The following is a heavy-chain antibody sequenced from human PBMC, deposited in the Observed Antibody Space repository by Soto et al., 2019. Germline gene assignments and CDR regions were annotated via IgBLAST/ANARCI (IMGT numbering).Heavy chain of an antibody. D-gene: IGHD1-1*01. CDR3: AKRATGTYFEY. CDR2: ISGSGDST. J-gene: IGHJ4*02. CDR1: GFTFSSYA. V-gene: IGHV3-23*01. Sequence: GGSLRLSCAASGFTFSSYAMSWVRQAPGKGLEWVSVISGSGDSTYYADSVKGRFTISRDNSKNTLYLQMNSLRAEDTAVYYCAKRATGTYFEYWGQGTLVTVSS.